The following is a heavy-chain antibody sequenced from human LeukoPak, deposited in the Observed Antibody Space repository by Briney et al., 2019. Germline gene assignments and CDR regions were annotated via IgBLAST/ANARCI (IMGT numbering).Heavy chain of an antibody. CDR2: IYYSGST. V-gene: IGHV4-59*11. CDR1: GGSISSHY. CDR3: ARYSSWTYYYYYMGV. D-gene: IGHD6-13*01. Sequence: SETLSLTCTVSGGSISSHYWSWIRQPPGKGLVWVGYIYYSGSTNYNPSLKSRVTISVDTSKNQFSLKLSSVTAADTAVYYCARYSSWTYYYYYMGVWGKGTAVTVSS. J-gene: IGHJ6*03.